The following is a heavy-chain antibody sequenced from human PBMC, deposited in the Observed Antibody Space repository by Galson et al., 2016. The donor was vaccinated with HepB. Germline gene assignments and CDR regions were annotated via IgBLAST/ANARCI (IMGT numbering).Heavy chain of an antibody. CDR2: INHSGSP. J-gene: IGHJ6*02. Sequence: ETLSLTCAVYGGSLSGYYWSWIRQPPGKGLEWIGEINHSGSPNYNPSLKSRVTISIDTSKNQFSLKLSSVTAADTAVYYCARRRKNLPAAIYSRGMDVWGQGTTVTVSS. V-gene: IGHV4-34*01. D-gene: IGHD2-2*01. CDR3: ARRRKNLPAAIYSRGMDV. CDR1: GGSLSGYY.